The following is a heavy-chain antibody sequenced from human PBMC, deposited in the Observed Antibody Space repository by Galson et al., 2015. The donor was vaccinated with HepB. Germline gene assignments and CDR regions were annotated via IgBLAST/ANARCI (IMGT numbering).Heavy chain of an antibody. V-gene: IGHV4-39*01. CDR2: IYYSGST. Sequence: ETLSLTCTVSGGSISSSSYYWGWIRQPPGKGLEWIGSIYYSGSTYYNPSLKSRVTISVDTSKNQFSLKLSSVTAADTAVYYCARRRGIATIDFDYWGQGTLVTVSS. CDR3: ARRRGIATIDFDY. CDR1: GGSISSSSYY. J-gene: IGHJ4*02. D-gene: IGHD5-12*01.